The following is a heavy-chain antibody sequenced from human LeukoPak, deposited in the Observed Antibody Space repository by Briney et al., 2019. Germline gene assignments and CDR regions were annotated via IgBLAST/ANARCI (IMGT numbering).Heavy chain of an antibody. Sequence: SETLSHTCAVYGGSFSGYYWSWIRQPPGKGLEWIGEINHSGSTNYNPSRKSRVTISVDTSKNQFSLKLSSVTAADTAVYYCATYLRFPTGNYYYYGMDVWGQGTTVTVSS. D-gene: IGHD3-3*01. CDR3: ATYLRFPTGNYYYYGMDV. CDR1: GGSFSGYY. V-gene: IGHV4-34*01. J-gene: IGHJ6*02. CDR2: INHSGST.